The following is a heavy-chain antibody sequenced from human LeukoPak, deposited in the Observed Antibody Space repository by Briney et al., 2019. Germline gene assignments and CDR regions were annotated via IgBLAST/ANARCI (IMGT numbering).Heavy chain of an antibody. Sequence: PSETLSLTCTVSGGSISSSSYYWGWIRQPPGKGLEWIGSIYYSGSTNYNPSLKSRVTISVDTSKNQFSLKLSFVTAADTAVYYCARHSRRSLIAVAAYWYFDLWGRGTLVTVSS. J-gene: IGHJ2*01. V-gene: IGHV4-39*01. CDR1: GGSISSSSYY. CDR3: ARHSRRSLIAVAAYWYFDL. CDR2: IYYSGST. D-gene: IGHD6-19*01.